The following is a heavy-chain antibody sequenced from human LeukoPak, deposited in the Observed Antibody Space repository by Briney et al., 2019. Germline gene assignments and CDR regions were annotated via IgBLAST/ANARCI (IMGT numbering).Heavy chain of an antibody. Sequence: PGGSLRLSCAASGFTFSSYAMSWVRQAPGKGLEWVSAIRGSAGTTYYADSVKGRFTISRDNSKSTLYLQMNSLRAEDTAVYYCAKPRYCSGGSCYLHYWGQGTLVTVSS. J-gene: IGHJ4*02. CDR3: AKPRYCSGGSCYLHY. CDR1: GFTFSSYA. V-gene: IGHV3-23*01. D-gene: IGHD2-15*01. CDR2: IRGSAGTT.